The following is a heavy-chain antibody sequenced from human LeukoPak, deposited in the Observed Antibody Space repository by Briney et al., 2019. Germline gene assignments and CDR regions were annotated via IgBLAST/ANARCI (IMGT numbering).Heavy chain of an antibody. CDR1: GGSFSGYY. Sequence: SETLSLTCAVYGGSFSGYYWSWIRQPPGKGLEWIGEINHSGSTNYNPPLRSRVTISVDTSKNQFSLKLSSVTAADTAVYYCARIPSRRIAVAGTTPQKLWYFDYWGQGTLVTVSS. CDR3: ARIPSRRIAVAGTTPQKLWYFDY. D-gene: IGHD6-19*01. CDR2: INHSGST. V-gene: IGHV4-34*01. J-gene: IGHJ4*02.